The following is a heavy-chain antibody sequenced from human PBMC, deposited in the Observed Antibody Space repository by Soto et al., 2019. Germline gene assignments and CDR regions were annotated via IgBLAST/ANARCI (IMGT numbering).Heavy chain of an antibody. Sequence: QVQLVQSGAEVKKPGSSVKVSCKASGGTFSSYAISWVRQAPGQGLEWMGRIIPIFGTANYGQKFQGRVTITADESTSTAYMELRSLRSEDTAVYYCALRAGYSYPDYYYYGMDVWGQGTTVTVSS. CDR3: ALRAGYSYPDYYYYGMDV. J-gene: IGHJ6*02. D-gene: IGHD5-18*01. CDR2: IIPIFGTA. V-gene: IGHV1-69*18. CDR1: GGTFSSYA.